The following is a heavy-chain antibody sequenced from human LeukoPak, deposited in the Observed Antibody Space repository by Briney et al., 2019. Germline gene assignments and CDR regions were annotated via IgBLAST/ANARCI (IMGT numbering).Heavy chain of an antibody. V-gene: IGHV3-23*01. D-gene: IGHD3-10*01. CDR1: GFTFSGYA. CDR2: ISGRGDST. CDR3: AQPPPLTMFREPN. Sequence: GGSLRLSCAASGFTFSGYALNWVRQAPGRGLEWVATISGRGDSTYYADSVKGRFTISRENSKNMPYLQMNSLRVEDTAIYYCAQPPPLTMFREPNWGQGTLVTVSS. J-gene: IGHJ4*02.